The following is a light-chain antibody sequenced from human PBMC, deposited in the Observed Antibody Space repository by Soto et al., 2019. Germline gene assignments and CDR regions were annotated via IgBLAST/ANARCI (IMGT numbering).Light chain of an antibody. Sequence: EIVLTQSPGTLSLSPGERATLSCRASQSVSSSYVAWYQQRPSQAPRLLIYGASSRATGIPARFSGSGSGKVFTRTIRSLALEYLAVYYCKQYDYSPFTCGGGTKVEIK. J-gene: IGKJ4*01. CDR1: QSVSSSY. V-gene: IGKV3-20*01. CDR2: GAS. CDR3: KQYDYSPFT.